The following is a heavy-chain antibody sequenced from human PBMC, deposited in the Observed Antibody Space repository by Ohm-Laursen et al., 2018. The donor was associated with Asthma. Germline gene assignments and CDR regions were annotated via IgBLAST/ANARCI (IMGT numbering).Heavy chain of an antibody. J-gene: IGHJ3*02. D-gene: IGHD2-21*02. Sequence: SLRLSCAASGFTFSSYAMSWVRQAPGKGLEWVSAISGSGGSTYYADSVKGRFTISRDNSKNTLYLQMNSLRAEDTAVYYCARRNFSGGDPSAAFDIWGQETMVTVSS. V-gene: IGHV3-23*01. CDR2: ISGSGGST. CDR3: ARRNFSGGDPSAAFDI. CDR1: GFTFSSYA.